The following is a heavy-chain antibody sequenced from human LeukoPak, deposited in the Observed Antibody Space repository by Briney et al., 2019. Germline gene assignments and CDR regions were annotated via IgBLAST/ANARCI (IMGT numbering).Heavy chain of an antibody. Sequence: PSETLSLTCSVSGGSISSYYWSWIRQPPGKGLEWIGYIYYSGSTNYDPSLKSRVTISVDTSKNQFSLKLSSVTAADTAVYYCARGFIHYDILTGYHDYWGQGTLVTVSS. CDR2: IYYSGST. D-gene: IGHD3-9*01. CDR3: ARGFIHYDILTGYHDY. J-gene: IGHJ4*02. CDR1: GGSISSYY. V-gene: IGHV4-59*12.